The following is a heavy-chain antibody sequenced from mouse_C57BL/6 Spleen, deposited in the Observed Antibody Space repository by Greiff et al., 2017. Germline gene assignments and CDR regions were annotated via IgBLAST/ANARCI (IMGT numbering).Heavy chain of an antibody. V-gene: IGHV14-2*01. CDR2: IDPEDGET. Sequence: EVQLQQSGAELVKPGASVKLSCTASGFNIKDYYLHWVKQRTEQGLEWIGRIDPEDGETKYAAKFQGKATTTADTSSNTAYLQLSSLTSEDTAVYYCARGYYNGSRESWFAYWGQGTLGTVSA. J-gene: IGHJ3*01. CDR1: GFNIKDYY. D-gene: IGHD1-1*01. CDR3: ARGYYNGSRESWFAY.